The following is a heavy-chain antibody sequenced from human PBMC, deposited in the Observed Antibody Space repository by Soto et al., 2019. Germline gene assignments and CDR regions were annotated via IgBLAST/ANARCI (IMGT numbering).Heavy chain of an antibody. CDR2: IIPILGIA. D-gene: IGHD3-9*01. Sequence: ASVKVSCKASGGTFSSYTISWVRQAPGQGLEWMGRIIPILGIANYAQKFQGRVTITADKSTSTAYMELSSLRSEDTAVYYCASSYYDILTGYLPGYYYGMDVWGQGTTVTVSS. J-gene: IGHJ6*02. CDR1: GGTFSSYT. CDR3: ASSYYDILTGYLPGYYYGMDV. V-gene: IGHV1-69*02.